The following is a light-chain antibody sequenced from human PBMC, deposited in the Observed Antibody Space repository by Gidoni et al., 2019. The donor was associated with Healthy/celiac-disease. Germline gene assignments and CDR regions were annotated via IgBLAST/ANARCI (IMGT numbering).Light chain of an antibody. V-gene: IGKV1-39*01. Sequence: DIQMTQSPSSLSASVGDRVTITCRASQSISSYLNWYQQKPGKAPKLLIYAASSLQSGVPSRFSGRGSGTYFTLTISSLQPEDFATYYCQQSYSTPPLTCGGGTKVEIK. CDR1: QSISSY. J-gene: IGKJ4*01. CDR3: QQSYSTPPLT. CDR2: AAS.